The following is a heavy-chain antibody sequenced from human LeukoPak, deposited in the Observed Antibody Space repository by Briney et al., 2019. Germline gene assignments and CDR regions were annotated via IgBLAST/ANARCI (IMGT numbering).Heavy chain of an antibody. J-gene: IGHJ4*02. V-gene: IGHV3-64*01. CDR1: GFTFSSYA. D-gene: IGHD3-10*01. CDR2: ISSNGGST. Sequence: PGGSLRLSCAASGFTFSSYAMHWVRQAPGKGLEYASAISSNGGSTYYANSVKGRFTISRDNSKNTLYLQMGSLRAEDMAVYYCARGGITKFDYWGQGTLVTVSS. CDR3: ARGGITKFDY.